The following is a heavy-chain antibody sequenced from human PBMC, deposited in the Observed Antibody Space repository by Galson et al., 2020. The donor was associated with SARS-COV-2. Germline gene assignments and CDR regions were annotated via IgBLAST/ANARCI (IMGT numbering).Heavy chain of an antibody. CDR2: VYYSGST. J-gene: IGHJ4*02. CDR3: ARGFDY. V-gene: IGHV4-59*01. CDR1: GDSISTYY. Sequence: SEPLSLPCTVSGDSISTYYWSWIRQPPGKGLEWIGYVYYSGSTNYTPSLKSRVTISVDTSKNQFSLKLTSVSAADTAVYYCARGFDYWGQGTLVTVSS.